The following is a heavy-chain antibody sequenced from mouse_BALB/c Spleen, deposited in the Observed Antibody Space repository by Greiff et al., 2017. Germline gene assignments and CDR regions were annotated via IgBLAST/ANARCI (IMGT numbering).Heavy chain of an antibody. CDR1: GFTFSSYG. CDR2: INSNGGST. J-gene: IGHJ1*01. Sequence: EVMLVESGGGLVQPGGSLKLSCAASGFTFSSYGMSWVRQTPDKRLELVATINSNGGSTYYPDSVKGRFTISRDNAKNTLYLQMSSLKSEDTAMYYCARDKGKGGYFDVWGAGTTVTVSS. CDR3: ARDKGKGGYFDV. D-gene: IGHD1-3*01. V-gene: IGHV5-6-3*01.